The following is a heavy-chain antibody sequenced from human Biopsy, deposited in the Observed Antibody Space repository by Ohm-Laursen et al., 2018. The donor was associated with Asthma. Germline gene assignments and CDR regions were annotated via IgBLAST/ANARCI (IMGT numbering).Heavy chain of an antibody. D-gene: IGHD5-24*01. J-gene: IGHJ4*02. CDR1: GFTFSTYA. V-gene: IGHV3-30-3*01. CDR3: ARDMNRDGWYFDY. CDR2: ISYDGSNK. Sequence: GQTLSLTCAASGFTFSTYAMHWVRQAPGKGLEWVAVISYDGSNKYYADSVKSRFTISRDNSKNTLYLQMNSLRGDDTAVYYCARDMNRDGWYFDYWGQGTLVTVSS.